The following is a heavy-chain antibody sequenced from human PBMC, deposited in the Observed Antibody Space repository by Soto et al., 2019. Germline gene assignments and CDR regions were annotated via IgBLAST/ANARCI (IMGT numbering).Heavy chain of an antibody. Sequence: GESLKIYCKGSGYSFTSYWIGWVRQMLGKGLEWMGIIYPGDSDTRNSPSIQGQVTISADKSISTAYLQWSSLKASDTAMYYCARLLGYCSGGSCHGFYYYYYGMDVWGQGTTVTVSS. J-gene: IGHJ6*02. CDR1: GYSFTSYW. V-gene: IGHV5-51*01. D-gene: IGHD2-15*01. CDR3: ARLLGYCSGGSCHGFYYYYYGMDV. CDR2: IYPGDSDT.